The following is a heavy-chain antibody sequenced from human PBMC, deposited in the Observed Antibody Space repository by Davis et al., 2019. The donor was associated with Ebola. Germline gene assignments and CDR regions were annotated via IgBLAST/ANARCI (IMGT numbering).Heavy chain of an antibody. Sequence: GESLKISCAASGFTFSNAWMSWVRQAPGKGLEWVGRIKSKTDGGTTDCAAPVKGRFAMSRDDSKNTLYLQMNSLKIDDTAVYYCTTLSTMTTVYFDLWGRGTLVTVSA. J-gene: IGHJ2*01. CDR1: GFTFSNAW. V-gene: IGHV3-15*01. D-gene: IGHD4-17*01. CDR3: TTLSTMTTVYFDL. CDR2: IKSKTDGGTT.